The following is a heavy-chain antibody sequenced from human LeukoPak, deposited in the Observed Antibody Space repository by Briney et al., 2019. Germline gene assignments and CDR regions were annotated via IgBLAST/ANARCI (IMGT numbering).Heavy chain of an antibody. Sequence: GASVKVSCKASGYTFTSYGISWVRQAPGQGLEWMGWISAYNGNTNYAQKLQGRVTMTTDTSTSTAYMELRSLRSDDTAVYYCATTTLGYCSSTSCYGGIDYWGQGTLVTVSS. V-gene: IGHV1-18*01. CDR3: ATTTLGYCSSTSCYGGIDY. D-gene: IGHD2-2*01. CDR1: GYTFTSYG. CDR2: ISAYNGNT. J-gene: IGHJ4*02.